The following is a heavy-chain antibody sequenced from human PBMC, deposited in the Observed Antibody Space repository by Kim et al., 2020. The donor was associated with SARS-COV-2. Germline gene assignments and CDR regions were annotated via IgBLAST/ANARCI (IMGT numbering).Heavy chain of an antibody. CDR3: ARGSGWLSDA. D-gene: IGHD6-19*01. V-gene: IGHV3-7*01. CDR2: EA. J-gene: IGHJ5*02. Sequence: EAHYGDSVNGRFTISRDNDRNSLYLQMNSLRVEDTALYFCARGSGWLSDAWGQGTLVTVSS.